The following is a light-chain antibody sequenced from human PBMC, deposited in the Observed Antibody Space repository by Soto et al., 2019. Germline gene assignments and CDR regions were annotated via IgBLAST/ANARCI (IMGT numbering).Light chain of an antibody. CDR1: SGHSSYA. CDR3: QTWGSGIHWV. J-gene: IGLJ3*02. CDR2: LNSDGSH. V-gene: IGLV4-69*01. Sequence: QAVVTQSPSASASLGASVKLTCTLSSGHSSYAIAWHQQQPEKGPRYLMKLNSDGSHSKGDGIPDRFSGSSSGTERYLTISSLPSEDEADYYCQTWGSGIHWVFGGGTKLTVL.